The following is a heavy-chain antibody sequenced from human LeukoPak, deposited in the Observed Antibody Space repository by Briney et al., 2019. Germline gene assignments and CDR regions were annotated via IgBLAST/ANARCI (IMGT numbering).Heavy chain of an antibody. CDR1: GFTFSSYG. D-gene: IGHD3-22*01. Sequence: GGSLRLSCAASGFTFSSYGMHWVRQAPGKGLEWVAFIRYDGSNEYYADSVKGRFTISRDNSKNTLYLQMNSLRAEDTAVYYCAKASGTYYYDSSGFDYWGQGTLVTVSS. CDR3: AKASGTYYYDSSGFDY. V-gene: IGHV3-30*02. CDR2: IRYDGSNE. J-gene: IGHJ4*02.